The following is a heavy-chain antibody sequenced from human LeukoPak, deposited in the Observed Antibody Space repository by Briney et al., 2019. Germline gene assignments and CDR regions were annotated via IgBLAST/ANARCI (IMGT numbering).Heavy chain of an antibody. Sequence: SETLSLTCTVSGGSISSSSYYWGWIRQPPGKGLEWIGSIYYSGSTYYNPSLKSRVTISVDTSKNQFSLKLSSVTAADTAVYYCARGYSYVFDWGQGTLVTVSS. D-gene: IGHD5-18*01. CDR2: IYYSGST. V-gene: IGHV4-39*01. CDR3: ARGYSYVFD. CDR1: GGSISSSSYY. J-gene: IGHJ4*02.